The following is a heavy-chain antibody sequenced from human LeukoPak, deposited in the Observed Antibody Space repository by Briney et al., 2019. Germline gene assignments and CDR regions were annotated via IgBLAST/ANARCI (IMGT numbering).Heavy chain of an antibody. CDR2: IIPILGIA. CDR1: GGTFSSYT. V-gene: IGHV1-69*04. J-gene: IGHJ4*02. D-gene: IGHD5-18*01. CDR3: ARDLSSYGPFDY. Sequence: VASVKVSCKASGGTFSSYTFSWVRQAPGQGLEWLGRIIPILGIANYAQKFQGRVTITADKSTSTAYMELSSLRSEDTAVYYCARDLSSYGPFDYWGQGTLVTVSS.